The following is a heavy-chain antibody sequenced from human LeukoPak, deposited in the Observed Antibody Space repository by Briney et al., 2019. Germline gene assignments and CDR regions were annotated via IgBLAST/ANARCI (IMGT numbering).Heavy chain of an antibody. V-gene: IGHV3-30*18. D-gene: IGHD4-17*01. CDR1: GFTFSSYG. Sequence: PGGSLRLSCAASGFTFSSYGMHWVRQAPGKGLEWVAVISYDGSNKYYADSVKGQFTISRDNSKNTLYLQMNSLRAEDTAVYYCAKDQSDYRTFDYWGQGTLVTVSS. J-gene: IGHJ4*02. CDR3: AKDQSDYRTFDY. CDR2: ISYDGSNK.